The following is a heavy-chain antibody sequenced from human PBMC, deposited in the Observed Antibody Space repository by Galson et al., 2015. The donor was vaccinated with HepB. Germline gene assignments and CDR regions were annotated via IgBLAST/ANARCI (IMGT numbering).Heavy chain of an antibody. CDR3: ARGLRVQGNTYFFDY. V-gene: IGHV1-8*01. CDR1: GYTFTSYE. D-gene: IGHD3-10*01. J-gene: IGHJ4*02. Sequence: SVKVSCKASGYTFTSYEVNWVRQATGQRLEWMGWMNPYTDNTAYAQNFQGRITMTGDTSIDTAYMTLSSLTSEDTAIYYCARGLRVQGNTYFFDYWGQGTLVTVSS. CDR2: MNPYTDNT.